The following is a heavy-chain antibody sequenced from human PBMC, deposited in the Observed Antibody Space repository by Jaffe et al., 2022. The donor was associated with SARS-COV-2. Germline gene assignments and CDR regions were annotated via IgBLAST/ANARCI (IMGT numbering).Heavy chain of an antibody. D-gene: IGHD4-17*01. CDR1: GFTFSSYA. J-gene: IGHJ6*02. V-gene: IGHV3-23*01. CDR3: ARLTTVTVVYYYYGMDV. CDR2: ISGSGGST. Sequence: EVQLLESGGGLVQPGGSLRLSCAASGFTFSSYAMSWVRQAPGKGLEWVSAISGSGGSTYYADSVKGRFTISRDNSKNTLYLQMNSLRAEDTAVYYCARLTTVTVVYYYYGMDVWGQGTTVTVSS.